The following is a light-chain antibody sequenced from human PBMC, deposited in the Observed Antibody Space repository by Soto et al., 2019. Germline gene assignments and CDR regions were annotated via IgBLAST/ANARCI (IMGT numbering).Light chain of an antibody. CDR1: QSVSSY. CDR2: DSS. CDR3: QQYGSSGT. V-gene: IGKV3-11*01. Sequence: VMSRSPATLSVSAGERGTLSCRARQSVSSYLAWYQQKPGQAPMLLIYDSSNGATSIPARFGGSGSGKDFILTSSRLEPEDFAVYYCQQYGSSGTFGQGTKVDIK. J-gene: IGKJ1*01.